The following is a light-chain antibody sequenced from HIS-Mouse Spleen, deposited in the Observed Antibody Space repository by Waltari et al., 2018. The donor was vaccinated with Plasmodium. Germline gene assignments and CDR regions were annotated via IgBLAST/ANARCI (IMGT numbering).Light chain of an antibody. V-gene: IGLV3-10*01. Sequence: SYELTQPLSVSVSPGQTARITCSGDALPKNYAYWYQQTSGQAPVLVIYEDSKRPSGIPERFSGSSSGTMATLTISGAQVEDEADYYCYSTDSSGNHRVFGGGTKLTVL. J-gene: IGLJ3*02. CDR3: YSTDSSGNHRV. CDR2: EDS. CDR1: ALPKNY.